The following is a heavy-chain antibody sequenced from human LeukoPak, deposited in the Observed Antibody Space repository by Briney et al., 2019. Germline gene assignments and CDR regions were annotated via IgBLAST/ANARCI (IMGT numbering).Heavy chain of an antibody. CDR3: AKSDGYNYPFDY. D-gene: IGHD5-24*01. CDR1: GFTFSSYS. J-gene: IGHJ4*02. Sequence: GGSLRLSCAASGFTFSSYSMNWVRQAPGKGLEWVSSISSSSSYIYYADSVKGRFTISRDNAKNSLYLQMNSLRAEDTAVYYCAKSDGYNYPFDYWGQGTLVTVSS. CDR2: ISSSSSYI. V-gene: IGHV3-21*04.